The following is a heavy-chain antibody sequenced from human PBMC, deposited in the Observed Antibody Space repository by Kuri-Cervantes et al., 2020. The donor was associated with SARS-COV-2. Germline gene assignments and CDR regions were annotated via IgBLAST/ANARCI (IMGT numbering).Heavy chain of an antibody. CDR1: GFSFRGYG. CDR2: ISNDGRNK. CDR3: AKFAKVLLWFGDHYYFDY. D-gene: IGHD3-10*01. J-gene: IGHJ4*02. V-gene: IGHV3-30*18. Sequence: GESLKISCAASGFSFRGYGMHWVRQAPGKGLEWVAVISNDGRNKYYADSVKGRFTISRDNSKNTLYLQMNSLRAEDTAVYYCAKFAKVLLWFGDHYYFDYWGQGTLVTVSS.